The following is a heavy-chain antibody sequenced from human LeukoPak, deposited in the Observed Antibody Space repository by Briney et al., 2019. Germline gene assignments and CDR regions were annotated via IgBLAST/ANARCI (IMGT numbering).Heavy chain of an antibody. CDR1: GGSISSYY. CDR2: IYYSGST. CDR3: ARALRYRRFPFDY. V-gene: IGHV4-59*01. J-gene: IGHJ4*02. Sequence: WETLSLTCTVSGGSISSYYWSWIRQPPGKGLEWIGYIYYSGSTNYSPSLKSRVTISVDTSKNQFSLKLSSVTAADTAVYYCARALRYRRFPFDYWGQGTLVTVSS. D-gene: IGHD1-26*01.